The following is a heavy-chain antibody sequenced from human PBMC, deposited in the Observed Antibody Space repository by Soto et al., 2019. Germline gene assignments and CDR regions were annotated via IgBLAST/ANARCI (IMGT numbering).Heavy chain of an antibody. CDR3: ARDHPQLYYDSSGYPGDY. CDR1: GFTFSSYW. J-gene: IGHJ4*02. CDR2: IKQDGSEK. Sequence: GGSLRLSCAASGFTFSSYWMSWVRQAPGKGLEWVANIKQDGSEKYYVDSVKGRFTISRDNAKNSLYLQMNSLRAEDTAVYYCARDHPQLYYDSSGYPGDYWGQGTLVTVSS. D-gene: IGHD3-22*01. V-gene: IGHV3-7*01.